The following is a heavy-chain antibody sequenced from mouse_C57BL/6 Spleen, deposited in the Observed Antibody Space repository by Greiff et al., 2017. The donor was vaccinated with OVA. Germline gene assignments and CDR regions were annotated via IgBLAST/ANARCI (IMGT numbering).Heavy chain of an antibody. J-gene: IGHJ2*01. Sequence: QVQLQQPGAELVRPGSSVKLSCKASGYTFTSYWMDWVKQRPGQGLEWIGNIYPSDSETHYNQKFKDKATLTVDKSSSTAYMQLSSLTSEDSAVYYCARGGMVTEGYWGQGTTLTVSS. V-gene: IGHV1-61*01. CDR3: ARGGMVTEGY. CDR2: IYPSDSET. CDR1: GYTFTSYW. D-gene: IGHD2-2*01.